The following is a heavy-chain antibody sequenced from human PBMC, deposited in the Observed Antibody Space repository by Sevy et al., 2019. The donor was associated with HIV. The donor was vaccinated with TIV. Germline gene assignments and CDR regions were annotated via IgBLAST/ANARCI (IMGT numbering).Heavy chain of an antibody. D-gene: IGHD3-22*01. J-gene: IGHJ3*02. CDR3: AREWTYHSSGYYYVSDAFDI. CDR1: GGTVSSYA. CDR2: IIPIFGTA. V-gene: IGHV1-69*13. Sequence: ASVKVSCKASGGTVSSYAISWVRQAPGQGLEWMGGIIPIFGTANYAQKFQGRVTITADESTSTAYMELSSLRSEDTAVYYCAREWTYHSSGYYYVSDAFDIWGQGTMVTVSS.